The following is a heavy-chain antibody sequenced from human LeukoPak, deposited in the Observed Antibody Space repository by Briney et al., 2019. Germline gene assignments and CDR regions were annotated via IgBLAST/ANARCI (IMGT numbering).Heavy chain of an antibody. CDR2: INPNSGDT. CDR1: GYTLTGYY. CDR3: ATLYGG. Sequence: ASVKVSCKASGYTLTGYYMHWVRQAPGQGLEWMGWINPNSGDTNYAQKFQGRVTMTRDTSINTAYMELSRLRSDDTAVFYCATLYGGWGQGTLVTVSS. J-gene: IGHJ4*02. V-gene: IGHV1-2*02. D-gene: IGHD3-10*01.